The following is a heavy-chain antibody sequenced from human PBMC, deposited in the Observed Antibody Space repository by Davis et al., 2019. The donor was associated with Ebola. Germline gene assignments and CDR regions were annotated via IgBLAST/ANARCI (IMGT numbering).Heavy chain of an antibody. CDR1: GFTFSSYA. Sequence: GESLKISCAASGFTFSSYAMHWVRQAPGKGLEWVAVISYDGSNKYYADSVKGRFTISRDNSKNTLYLQMNSLRAEDTAVYYCARVMGSYDSSGYALEYYYGMDVWGQGTTVTVSS. CDR2: ISYDGSNK. J-gene: IGHJ6*02. D-gene: IGHD3-22*01. CDR3: ARVMGSYDSSGYALEYYYGMDV. V-gene: IGHV3-30-3*01.